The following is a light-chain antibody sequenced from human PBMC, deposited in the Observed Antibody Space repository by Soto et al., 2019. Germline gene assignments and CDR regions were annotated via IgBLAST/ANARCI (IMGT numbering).Light chain of an antibody. J-gene: IGKJ3*01. CDR3: QQYSNYPFT. CDR2: DAS. Sequence: DIHMAQSPSTLSASVGDRVTVTCRASQRITTWLAWYQQKPGEAPKLLIFDASSLQSGVPSRFSGTGSGTEFTLTISSLQPDDFATYYCQQYSNYPFTFGPGTKVDIK. V-gene: IGKV1-5*01. CDR1: QRITTW.